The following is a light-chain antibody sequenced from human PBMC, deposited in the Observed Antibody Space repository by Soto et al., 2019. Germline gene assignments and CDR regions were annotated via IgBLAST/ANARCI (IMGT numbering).Light chain of an antibody. CDR1: QSVRSD. J-gene: IGKJ2*01. Sequence: EIVMTQPPATLSVYPGERATLSCRASQSVRSDLAWFRQKPGQAPRLLIYGASTRATGIPARFSGSGSGTEFTLTISSLQSEDFAFYYCQQYNKWPFTFGQGTKLEIK. CDR3: QQYNKWPFT. V-gene: IGKV3-15*01. CDR2: GAS.